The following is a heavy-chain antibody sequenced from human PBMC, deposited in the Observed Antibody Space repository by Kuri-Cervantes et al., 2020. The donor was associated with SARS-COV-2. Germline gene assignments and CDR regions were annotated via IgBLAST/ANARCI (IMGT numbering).Heavy chain of an antibody. D-gene: IGHD3-22*01. V-gene: IGHV3-64*04. CDR2: ISGSGGST. CDR3: AKDLSRITMIVVVIKAVDY. J-gene: IGHJ4*02. CDR1: GFTFSSYA. Sequence: GESLKISCSASGFTFSSYAMHWVRQAPGKGLEYVSAISGSGGSTYYAESVKGRFTISRDNSKNTLYLQMNSLRAEDTAVYYCAKDLSRITMIVVVIKAVDYWGQGTLVTVSS.